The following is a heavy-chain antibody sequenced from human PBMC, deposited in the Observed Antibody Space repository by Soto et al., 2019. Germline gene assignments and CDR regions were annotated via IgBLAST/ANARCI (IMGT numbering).Heavy chain of an antibody. CDR3: ARGSGGHHYHYGMDV. CDR1: GFTFSSYC. Sequence: GGSLRLSCTASGFTFSSYCMSWVRQAPGMGLEWVANIGEDGSEKYYVDSVKGRFTISRDNAKNSLYLQMNSLRADDTAVYYCARGSGGHHYHYGMDVWGPGTEGTVS. CDR2: IGEDGSEK. J-gene: IGHJ6*02. V-gene: IGHV3-7*03. D-gene: IGHD2-15*01.